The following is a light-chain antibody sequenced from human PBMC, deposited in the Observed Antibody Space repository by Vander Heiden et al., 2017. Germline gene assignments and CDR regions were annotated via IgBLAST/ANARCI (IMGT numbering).Light chain of an antibody. CDR3: QHYDNLPL. Sequence: DIQMTQSPSSLSASVGDRVTITCQASQDISNYLNWYQQKPRKAPKLLIYDASNLETGVPSRFSGGGSGTDFTFTISSLQPEDIATYYCQHYDNLPLFGPGTRVDL. V-gene: IGKV1-33*01. CDR1: QDISNY. J-gene: IGKJ3*01. CDR2: DAS.